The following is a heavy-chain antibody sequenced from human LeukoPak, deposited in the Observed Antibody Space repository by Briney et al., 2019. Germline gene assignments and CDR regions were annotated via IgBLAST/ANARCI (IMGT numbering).Heavy chain of an antibody. Sequence: ASVKVSCKASGYTFTSYDINWVRQATGQGLEWMGWMNPNSGNTGYAQKFQGRVTMTRNTSISTAYMELSSLRSEDTAVYYCARGPMVRGVKAIDPWGQGSLVTVSS. D-gene: IGHD3-10*01. CDR3: ARGPMVRGVKAIDP. CDR1: GYTFTSYD. CDR2: MNPNSGNT. J-gene: IGHJ5*02. V-gene: IGHV1-8*01.